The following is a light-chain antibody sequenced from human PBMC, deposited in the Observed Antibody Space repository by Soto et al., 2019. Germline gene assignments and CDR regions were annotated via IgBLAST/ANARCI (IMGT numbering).Light chain of an antibody. CDR3: QQYTGPPTT. CDR2: GAS. J-gene: IGKJ5*01. V-gene: IGKV3-20*01. CDR1: QTVSSNY. Sequence: EIILTQSPDTLSLSPGERATLSCRASQTVSSNYLAWCQQRPGQAPRLLIYGASTRAAGIPDRFSGSGSGTDFTLTITRLEPEDSAVYFCQQYTGPPTTFGQGARPEIK.